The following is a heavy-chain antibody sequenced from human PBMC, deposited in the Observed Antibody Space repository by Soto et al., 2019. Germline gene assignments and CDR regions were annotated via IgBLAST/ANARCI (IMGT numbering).Heavy chain of an antibody. CDR3: ARSLLDEYSSSWRSAYYGMDV. CDR1: GYTFTGYY. CDR2: INPNSGGT. Sequence: ASVKVSCKASGYTFTGYYIYWVRQAPGHGLEWIGWINPNSGGTNNAQKFQGRVTMTRDTSTSTVYMELSALIPDDTAVYYCARSLLDEYSSSWRSAYYGMDVWGQGTTVTVSS. J-gene: IGHJ6*02. V-gene: IGHV1-2*02. D-gene: IGHD6-13*01.